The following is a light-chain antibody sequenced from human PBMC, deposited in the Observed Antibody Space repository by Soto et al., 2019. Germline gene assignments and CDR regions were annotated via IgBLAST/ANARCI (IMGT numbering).Light chain of an antibody. V-gene: IGKV3-20*01. CDR1: QSVSSSY. J-gene: IGKJ3*01. CDR2: GAS. CDR3: QQYGSSPPRFT. Sequence: EIVLTQSPGTLSLSPGERATLSCRASQSVSSSYLAWYQQKPGQAPRLLIYGASSRATGIPDRFSGSGSGTEFTLTISRLEPEDFAVYYCQQYGSSPPRFTFGPGTKVDIK.